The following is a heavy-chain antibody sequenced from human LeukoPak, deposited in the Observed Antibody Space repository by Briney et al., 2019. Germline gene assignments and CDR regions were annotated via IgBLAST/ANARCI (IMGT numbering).Heavy chain of an antibody. J-gene: IGHJ1*01. CDR1: GGTFSSYA. Sequence: ASVKVSCKASGGTFSSYAISWVRQAPGKGLEWMGGFDPEDGETIYAQKFQGRVTMTEDTSTDTAYMELSSLRSEDTAVYYCATGAYYYDSSGYYLAEYFQHWGQGTLVTVSS. CDR3: ATGAYYYDSSGYYLAEYFQH. V-gene: IGHV1-24*01. CDR2: FDPEDGET. D-gene: IGHD3-22*01.